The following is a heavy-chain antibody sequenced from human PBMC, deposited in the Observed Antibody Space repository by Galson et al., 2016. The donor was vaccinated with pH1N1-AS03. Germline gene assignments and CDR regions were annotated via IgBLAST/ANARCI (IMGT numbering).Heavy chain of an antibody. Sequence: LRLSCAASGFTFNTFGMHWVRQAPGKGLEWVTLISYDGTEKRYADSVKGRFTISRDNSQNALYLQVDSLRAADTAIYYCARHHNVIVVGEGWYYDHGVDVWGQGTTVTVSS. D-gene: IGHD1-26*01. CDR3: ARHHNVIVVGEGWYYDHGVDV. J-gene: IGHJ6*02. CDR1: GFTFNTFG. V-gene: IGHV3-30*19. CDR2: ISYDGTEK.